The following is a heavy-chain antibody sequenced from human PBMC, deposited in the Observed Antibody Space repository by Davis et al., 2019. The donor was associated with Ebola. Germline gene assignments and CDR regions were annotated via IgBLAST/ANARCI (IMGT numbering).Heavy chain of an antibody. Sequence: PGGSLRLSCVASEFTFGAYGMHWVRQAPGKGLEWLTGITYDGTYQHYGDSVKGRFTISRDNSENTLYLQMNGLRVDDTGVYFCARVGLGGSRGYYGMDVWGQGTTVTVSS. CDR3: ARVGLGGSRGYYGMDV. CDR2: ITYDGTYQ. J-gene: IGHJ6*02. CDR1: EFTFGAYG. D-gene: IGHD2-2*01. V-gene: IGHV3-30-3*01.